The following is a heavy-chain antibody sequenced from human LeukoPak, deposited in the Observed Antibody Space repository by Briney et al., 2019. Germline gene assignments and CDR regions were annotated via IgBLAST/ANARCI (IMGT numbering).Heavy chain of an antibody. Sequence: GGSLRLSCAASGFTFRDYYMSWFRQAPGKGLEWLSYISSSGSTIYYADSVKGRFTISRDNARNSLYLQMNGLRAEDTAVYYCARELGVGVIGDAFDIWGQGTVVTVSS. CDR3: ARELGVGVIGDAFDI. CDR2: ISSSGSTI. D-gene: IGHD3-22*01. CDR1: GFTFRDYY. J-gene: IGHJ3*02. V-gene: IGHV3-11*04.